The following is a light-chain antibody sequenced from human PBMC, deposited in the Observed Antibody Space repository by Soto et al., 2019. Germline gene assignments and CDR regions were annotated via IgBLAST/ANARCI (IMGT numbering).Light chain of an antibody. CDR2: DVS. V-gene: IGLV2-11*01. Sequence: QSALTQPRSVSGSPGQSVTISCTGSSSDVGGYNYVSWYQQHPGKAPKVMIYDVSERPSGVPDRFSGSKSGNTASLTISGLQAEDEADYYCCSYAGSPRYVLGTGTMVTVL. CDR1: SSDVGGYNY. J-gene: IGLJ1*01. CDR3: CSYAGSPRYV.